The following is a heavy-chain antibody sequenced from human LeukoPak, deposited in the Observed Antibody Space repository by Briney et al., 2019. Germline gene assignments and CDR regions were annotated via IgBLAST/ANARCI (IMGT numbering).Heavy chain of an antibody. Sequence: QTGGSLRLSCTASGFTFSTYALGWVRQAPGKGLEWASSLSGSGVRTYYSDSVKGRFTISRDNSKNTLYLQMNSLRAEDTAVYYCAKTVVGAPTDAFDVWGPGTMVTVSS. J-gene: IGHJ3*01. V-gene: IGHV3-23*01. CDR2: LSGSGVRT. CDR3: AKTVVGAPTDAFDV. CDR1: GFTFSTYA. D-gene: IGHD1-26*01.